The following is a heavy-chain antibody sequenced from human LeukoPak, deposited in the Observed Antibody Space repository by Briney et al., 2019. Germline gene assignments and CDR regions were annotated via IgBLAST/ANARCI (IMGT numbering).Heavy chain of an antibody. D-gene: IGHD3-3*01. CDR1: GFTFSSYA. Sequence: GGSLRLSCAASGFTFSSYAMGWVRQAPGKGLEWVSAISGSGGSTYYADSVKGRFTISRDNSKNTLYLQMNSLRAEDTAVYYCAGDSLRFLEWQPDAFDIWGQGTMVTVSS. J-gene: IGHJ3*02. CDR2: ISGSGGST. V-gene: IGHV3-23*01. CDR3: AGDSLRFLEWQPDAFDI.